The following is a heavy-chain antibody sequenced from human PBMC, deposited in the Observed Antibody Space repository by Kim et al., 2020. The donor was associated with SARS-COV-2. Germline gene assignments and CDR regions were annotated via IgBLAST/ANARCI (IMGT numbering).Heavy chain of an antibody. CDR3: SLSSDTSGPGWFDP. J-gene: IGHJ5*02. D-gene: IGHD6-19*01. CDR1: GFTFGDYA. Sequence: GGSLRLSCTASGFTFGDYAMSWFRQAPGKGLEWVGFIRSKAYGGTTEYAASVKGRFTISRDDSKSIAYLQMNSLKTEDTAVYYCSLSSDTSGPGWFDPWGQGTRVTVSS. V-gene: IGHV3-49*03. CDR2: IRSKAYGGTT.